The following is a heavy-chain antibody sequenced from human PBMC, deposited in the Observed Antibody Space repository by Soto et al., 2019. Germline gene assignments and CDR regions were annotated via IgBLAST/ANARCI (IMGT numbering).Heavy chain of an antibody. Sequence: SETLSLTCTVSGGSLNSGGYYWIWIRQHPGKGLEWIGYIYYSGSTYYNPSLKSRVTISVDTSKNQFSLKLSSVTAADTAVYYCAREMEAFDPWGQGTLVTSPQ. J-gene: IGHJ5*02. CDR1: GGSLNSGGYY. CDR3: AREMEAFDP. D-gene: IGHD1-1*01. CDR2: IYYSGST. V-gene: IGHV4-31*03.